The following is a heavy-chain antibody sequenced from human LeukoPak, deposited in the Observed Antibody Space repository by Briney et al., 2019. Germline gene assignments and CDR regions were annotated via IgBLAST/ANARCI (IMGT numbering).Heavy chain of an antibody. CDR2: IYYSGST. J-gene: IGHJ5*02. CDR1: GGSISSSSYY. D-gene: IGHD1-26*01. Sequence: SETLSLTCTVSGGSISSSSYYWGWIRQPPGKGLEWIGSIYYSGSTYYNPSLKSRVTISVDTSKNQFSLKLSSVTAADTAVYYCARSIVGATLPWFDPWGQGTLVTVSS. CDR3: ARSIVGATLPWFDP. V-gene: IGHV4-39*07.